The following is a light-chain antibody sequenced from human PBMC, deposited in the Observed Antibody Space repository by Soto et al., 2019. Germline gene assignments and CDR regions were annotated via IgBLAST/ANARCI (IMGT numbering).Light chain of an antibody. Sequence: IGLTQSPGTLYLYTGETATLSCRASQTISCSFLAWYQQNPGQAPRLLIYRASRRAPGLPDRFSGSGSWTDFTLTISRLEPEHFAVYYCHQFGSSPLDTFGPGTKVQIK. CDR3: HQFGSSPLDT. V-gene: IGKV3-20*01. CDR1: QTISCSF. J-gene: IGKJ3*01. CDR2: RAS.